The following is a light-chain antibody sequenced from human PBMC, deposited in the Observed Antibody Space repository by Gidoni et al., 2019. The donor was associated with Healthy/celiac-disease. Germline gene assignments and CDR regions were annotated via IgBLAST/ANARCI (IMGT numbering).Light chain of an antibody. J-gene: IGKJ3*01. V-gene: IGKV3-20*01. CDR2: GAS. Sequence: EIVLTQSLGTLSLSSGERATLSCRASKSVSSSCLAWYQQKPGQAPRLLIYGASSRVAGLPGRFSGSRSGTDFTLTISRLEPEDFAVYYCQQYGSSEVTFGPGTKVDIK. CDR3: QQYGSSEVT. CDR1: KSVSSSC.